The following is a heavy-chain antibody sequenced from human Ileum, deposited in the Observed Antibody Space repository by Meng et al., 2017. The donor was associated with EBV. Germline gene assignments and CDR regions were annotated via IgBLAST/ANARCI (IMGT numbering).Heavy chain of an antibody. J-gene: IGHJ5*02. D-gene: IGHD3-10*01. CDR1: GGSFISYY. CDR2: INHNGST. Sequence: VQLQQSGPGLVKPSETLSLTCTVYGGSFISYYWTWIRQPPGKGLEWIGEINHNGSTKYNPSLKSRVTISEDTSKKQFSLKMTSVTAADTATYYCARRGRGLEPWGQGTLVTVSS. CDR3: ARRGRGLEP. V-gene: IGHV4-34*10.